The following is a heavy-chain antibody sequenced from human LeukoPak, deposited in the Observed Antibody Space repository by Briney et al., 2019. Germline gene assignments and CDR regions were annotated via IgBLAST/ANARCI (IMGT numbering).Heavy chain of an antibody. D-gene: IGHD5-18*01. J-gene: IGHJ4*02. CDR2: IYSGGST. Sequence: GGSLRLSCAASGFTFSSYGMHWVRQAPGKGLEWVSVIYSGGSTYYADSVKGRFTISRHNSKNTLYLQMNSLRAEDTAVYYCARGLYSYGPFDYWGQGTLVTVSS. V-gene: IGHV3-53*04. CDR3: ARGLYSYGPFDY. CDR1: GFTFSSYG.